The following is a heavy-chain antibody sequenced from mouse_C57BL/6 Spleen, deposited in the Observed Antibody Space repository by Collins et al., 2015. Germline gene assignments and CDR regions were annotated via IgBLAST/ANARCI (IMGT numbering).Heavy chain of an antibody. CDR3: ITGDFDY. CDR2: IDPSDSYT. Sequence: QVQLQQPGAELVKPGASVKLSCKASGYTFTSYWMQWVKQRPGQGLEWIGEIDPSDSYTNYNQKFKGKATLTVDTSSSTAYMQLSSLTSEDSAVYYCITGDFDYWGQGTTLTVSS. V-gene: IGHV1-50*01. CDR1: GYTFTSYW. J-gene: IGHJ2*01.